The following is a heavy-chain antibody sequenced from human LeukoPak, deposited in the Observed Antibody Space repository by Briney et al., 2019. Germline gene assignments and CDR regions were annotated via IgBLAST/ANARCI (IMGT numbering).Heavy chain of an antibody. Sequence: ASVKVSCKASGYTFTSYGISWVRQAPGQGLEWMGWISAYNGNTNYAQKLQGRVTVTTDTSTSTAYMELRSLRSDDTAVYYCARRIEGPYDSSGYYTGENWFDPWGQGTLVTVSS. CDR1: GYTFTSYG. V-gene: IGHV1-18*01. J-gene: IGHJ5*02. D-gene: IGHD3-22*01. CDR2: ISAYNGNT. CDR3: ARRIEGPYDSSGYYTGENWFDP.